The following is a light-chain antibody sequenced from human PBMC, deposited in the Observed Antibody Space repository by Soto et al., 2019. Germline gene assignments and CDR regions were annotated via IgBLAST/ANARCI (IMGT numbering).Light chain of an antibody. J-gene: IGKJ4*01. CDR3: MQALQTL. CDR2: LGS. V-gene: IGKV2-28*01. CDR1: QSLLHSNGYNY. Sequence: SLPVTPGEPASISCRSSQSLLHSNGYNYLDWYLQKPGQSPQLLIYLGSNRASGVPDRFSGSGSGTDFTLKISRVEAEDVGVYYCMQALQTLFGGGTKVEIK.